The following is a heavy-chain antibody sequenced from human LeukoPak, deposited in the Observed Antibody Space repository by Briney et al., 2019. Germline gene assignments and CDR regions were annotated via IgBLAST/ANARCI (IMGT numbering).Heavy chain of an antibody. J-gene: IGHJ4*02. CDR3: AKGKYDSSSWYPDY. CDR1: GFTFSSYA. Sequence: GGSLRLSCAASGFTFSSYAISWVRQAPGKGLEWVSAISGSGGSTYYADSVKGRFTISRDNPKNTLYLQMNSLRAEDTAVYYCAKGKYDSSSWYPDYWGQGTLVTVSS. D-gene: IGHD6-13*01. CDR2: ISGSGGST. V-gene: IGHV3-23*01.